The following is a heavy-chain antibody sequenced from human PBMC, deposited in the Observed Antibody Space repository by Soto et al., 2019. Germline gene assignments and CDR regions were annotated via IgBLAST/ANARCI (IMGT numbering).Heavy chain of an antibody. J-gene: IGHJ4*02. D-gene: IGHD3-10*01. Sequence: GGSLRLSCAASGFTFSSYGMHWVRQAPGKGLEWVAVISYDGSTKYYADSVKGRFTISRDNSKNTLYLQMNSLRVEDTAVYYCAKGFGELPLDYWGQGTLVTVSS. CDR2: ISYDGSTK. V-gene: IGHV3-30*18. CDR3: AKGFGELPLDY. CDR1: GFTFSSYG.